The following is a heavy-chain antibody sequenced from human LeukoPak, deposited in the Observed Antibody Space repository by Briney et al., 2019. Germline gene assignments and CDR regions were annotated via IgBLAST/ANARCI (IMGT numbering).Heavy chain of an antibody. J-gene: IGHJ4*02. D-gene: IGHD3-22*01. V-gene: IGHV1-46*01. Sequence: GASVKVSCKASGYTFTSYGISWVRQAPGQGLEWMGIINPSSGSTTYAQKFQGRVAMTSDTPTSTVYMELSSLRSEDTAVYYCARLRVPHYYDSSGYYDYWGQGTLVTVSS. CDR2: INPSSGST. CDR1: GYTFTSYG. CDR3: ARLRVPHYYDSSGYYDY.